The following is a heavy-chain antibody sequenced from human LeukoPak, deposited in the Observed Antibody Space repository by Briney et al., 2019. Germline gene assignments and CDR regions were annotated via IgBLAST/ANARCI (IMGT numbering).Heavy chain of an antibody. J-gene: IGHJ4*02. V-gene: IGHV3-23*01. CDR3: AKEWEYYYDY. D-gene: IGHD1-26*01. CDR2: ITGSGGNT. Sequence: GGSLRLSCAASGFTFSSYAMHWVRQAPGKGLEWVSAITGSGGNTYYADSVKGRFTISRDNSKNTLYLQMNSLRAEDTAVYYCAKEWEYYYDYWGQGTLVTVSS. CDR1: GFTFSSYA.